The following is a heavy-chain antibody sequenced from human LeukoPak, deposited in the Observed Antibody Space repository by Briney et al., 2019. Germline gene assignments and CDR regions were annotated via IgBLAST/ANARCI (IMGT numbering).Heavy chain of an antibody. Sequence: PSETLSLTCTVSGVSISSSNFYWAWIRQPPGKGLKWIGNIYYSGTTYYNPSLESRVTISLDTAKNQFSLKLSSVTAADPAGYYCAGHFVLHIGGPNRWGQGTLVSVSS. J-gene: IGHJ4*02. D-gene: IGHD3-16*01. CDR1: GVSISSSNFY. V-gene: IGHV4-39*01. CDR3: AGHFVLHIGGPNR. CDR2: IYYSGTT.